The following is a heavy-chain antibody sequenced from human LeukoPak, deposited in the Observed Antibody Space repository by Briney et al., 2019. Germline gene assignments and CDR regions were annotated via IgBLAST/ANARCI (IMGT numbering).Heavy chain of an antibody. Sequence: PGGSLRLSCAASGFSFRNYAMSWVRQAPGKGLEWVSTVTSSADATHYADSVKGRFTISRDNSKNTLYLQMNSLRAEDTAVYYCANPPAEGYCSSTSCFFDYWGQGTLVTVSS. D-gene: IGHD2-2*01. CDR2: VTSSADAT. J-gene: IGHJ4*02. CDR1: GFSFRNYA. V-gene: IGHV3-23*01. CDR3: ANPPAEGYCSSTSCFFDY.